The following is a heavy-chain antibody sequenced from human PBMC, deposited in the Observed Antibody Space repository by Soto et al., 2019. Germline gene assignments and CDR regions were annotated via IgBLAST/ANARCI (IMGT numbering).Heavy chain of an antibody. V-gene: IGHV1-18*04. D-gene: IGHD6-13*01. CDR1: GYTFTSYG. Sequence: ASVKVSCKASGYTFTSYGISWVRQAPGQGLEWMGWISAYNGNTNYAQKLQGRVTMTADTSTSTAYMELRSLRSDDTAVYYCARDSIIAAAGTYGMDVWGQGTTVTVS. J-gene: IGHJ6*02. CDR2: ISAYNGNT. CDR3: ARDSIIAAAGTYGMDV.